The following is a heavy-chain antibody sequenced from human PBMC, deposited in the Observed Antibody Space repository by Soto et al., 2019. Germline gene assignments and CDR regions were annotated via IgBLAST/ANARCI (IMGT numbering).Heavy chain of an antibody. J-gene: IGHJ6*02. CDR1: GGSVSSGSYY. CDR3: ACLIVLVPAAIFPDYYYGMDV. D-gene: IGHD2-2*01. Sequence: QVQLQESGPGLVKPSEALSLTCTVSGGSVSSGSYYWSWIRQPPGKGLEWIGYIYYSGSTNYNPSLESRVTISVDTSKNQFSLKLSSVTAADTAVYYCACLIVLVPAAIFPDYYYGMDVWGQGTTVTVSS. CDR2: IYYSGST. V-gene: IGHV4-61*01.